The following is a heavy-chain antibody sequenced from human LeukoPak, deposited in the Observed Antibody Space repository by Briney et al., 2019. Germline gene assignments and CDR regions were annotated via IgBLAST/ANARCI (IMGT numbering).Heavy chain of an antibody. J-gene: IGHJ6*02. CDR2: IYYSGST. V-gene: IGHV4-31*03. CDR1: GGSISSGGYY. Sequence: TSQTLSFTCTVSGGSISSGGYYWSWIRQHPGKGLEWIGYIYYSGSTYYNPSLKSRVTISVDTSKNQFSLKLSSVTAADTAVYYCASENYDILTGYEFWGQGTTVTVSS. D-gene: IGHD3-9*01. CDR3: ASENYDILTGYEF.